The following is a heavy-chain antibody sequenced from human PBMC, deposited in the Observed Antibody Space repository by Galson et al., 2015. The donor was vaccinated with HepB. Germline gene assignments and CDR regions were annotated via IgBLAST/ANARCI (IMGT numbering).Heavy chain of an antibody. D-gene: IGHD2-2*01. CDR2: ISLDGGTK. CDR1: GFTFSSYV. Sequence: SLRLSCAASGFTFSSYVMHWVRQAPGEGLEWVAVISLDGGTKYYADSVKGRFTISRDNSKSALYLQMNGLRPEDTAVYYCAWAPPIGYCFSTDCYDGLFDYWGQGTLVAVSS. CDR3: AWAPPIGYCFSTDCYDGLFDY. J-gene: IGHJ4*02. V-gene: IGHV3-30-3*01.